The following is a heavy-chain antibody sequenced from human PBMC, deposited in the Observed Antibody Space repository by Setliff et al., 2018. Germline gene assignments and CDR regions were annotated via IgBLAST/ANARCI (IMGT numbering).Heavy chain of an antibody. CDR3: AKCSSWHGHYPHFNY. J-gene: IGHJ4*02. CDR2: ISGDGNTV. V-gene: IGHV3-11*01. D-gene: IGHD4-17*01. Sequence: LRLSCAASGFRFSDLYMSWVRQVPGKGLEWLSKISGDGNTVYYADSVRGRFTISRDNSKNTLYLQMNSLRAEDTAVYYCAKCSSWHGHYPHFNYWGQGTLVTVSS. CDR1: GFRFSDLY.